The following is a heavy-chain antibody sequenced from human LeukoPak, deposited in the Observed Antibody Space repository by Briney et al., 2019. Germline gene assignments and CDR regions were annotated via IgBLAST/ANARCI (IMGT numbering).Heavy chain of an antibody. V-gene: IGHV3-48*04. Sequence: GGSLRLSCEASGFDFNTYSMNWVRQAPGKGLEWVSYIGGSDTNVYYADSVKGRVTASRDNAKNSLFLQMNSLRVEDTAVYYCARRYSVGSGNYLGYWGQGTLVTVCS. CDR1: GFDFNTYS. CDR2: IGGSDTNV. D-gene: IGHD3-10*01. J-gene: IGHJ4*02. CDR3: ARRYSVGSGNYLGY.